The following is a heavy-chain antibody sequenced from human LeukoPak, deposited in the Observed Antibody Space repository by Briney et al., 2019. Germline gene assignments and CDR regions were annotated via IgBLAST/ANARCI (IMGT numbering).Heavy chain of an antibody. J-gene: IGHJ4*02. CDR2: ISSSGSTI. CDR3: ARTPALSGSYYRGLDY. D-gene: IGHD1-26*01. CDR1: GFTFSSYE. Sequence: PGGSLRLSCAASGFTFSSYEMNWVRQAPGKGLEWVSYISSSGSTIYYADSVKGRFTVSRDKAKNSLYLQMNSLRAEDTAVYYCARTPALSGSYYRGLDYWGQGTLVTVSS. V-gene: IGHV3-48*03.